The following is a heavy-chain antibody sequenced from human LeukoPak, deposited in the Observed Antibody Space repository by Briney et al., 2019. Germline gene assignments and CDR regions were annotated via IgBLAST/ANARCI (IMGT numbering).Heavy chain of an antibody. CDR3: ARDDGDVKRLDP. CDR2: IWYDGSNQ. Sequence: PGRSLRLSCAASGFAFSDYGMLWVRQAPGKGLEWVAVIWYDGSNQYYADSVEGRFTISRDNSKNTLYLQMNSLRAGDTAIYYCARDDGDVKRLDPWGQGTLVTVSS. J-gene: IGHJ5*02. V-gene: IGHV3-33*01. CDR1: GFAFSDYG. D-gene: IGHD4-17*01.